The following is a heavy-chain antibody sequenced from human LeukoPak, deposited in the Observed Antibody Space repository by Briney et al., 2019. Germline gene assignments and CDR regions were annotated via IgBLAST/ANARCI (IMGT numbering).Heavy chain of an antibody. D-gene: IGHD3-22*01. V-gene: IGHV3-21*04. CDR1: GFTFSRYA. J-gene: IGHJ4*02. Sequence: GGSLRLSCSASGFTFSRYAMNWVRQAPGKGLEWVSSISSTGVYIDYADSVKGRFTISRDNAKNSLFLQMNSLRAEDTAVYYCAKARYYDSSGPFDYWGQGTLVTVSS. CDR3: AKARYYDSSGPFDY. CDR2: ISSTGVYI.